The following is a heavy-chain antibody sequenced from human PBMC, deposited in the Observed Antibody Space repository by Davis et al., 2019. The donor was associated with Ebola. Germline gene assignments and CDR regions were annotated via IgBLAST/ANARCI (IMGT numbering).Heavy chain of an antibody. CDR3: ARGLDNWKRTYGMDV. CDR2: INSDGSST. V-gene: IGHV3-74*01. J-gene: IGHJ6*02. D-gene: IGHD1-20*01. CDR1: GFTFSSYW. Sequence: GESLKISCAASGFTFSSYWMHWVRQAPGKGLVWVSRINSDGSSTSYADSVKGRFTISRDNAKNTLYLQMNSLRAEDTAVYYCARGLDNWKRTYGMDVWGQGTTVTVSS.